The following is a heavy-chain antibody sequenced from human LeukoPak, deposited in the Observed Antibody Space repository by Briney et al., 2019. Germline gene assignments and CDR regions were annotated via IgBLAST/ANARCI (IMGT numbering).Heavy chain of an antibody. D-gene: IGHD6-19*01. J-gene: IGHJ4*02. V-gene: IGHV3-53*01. Sequence: PGGSLRLSCAASGFTVNNNYVSWVRQAPGKGLEWLSVMYSGGSTYYADFVKGRFTISRDNSKYALFLQMNSLRVEDTAVYYCARDHVSSGWYVGFDYWGQGTLVTVSS. CDR1: GFTVNNNY. CDR3: ARDHVSSGWYVGFDY. CDR2: MYSGGST.